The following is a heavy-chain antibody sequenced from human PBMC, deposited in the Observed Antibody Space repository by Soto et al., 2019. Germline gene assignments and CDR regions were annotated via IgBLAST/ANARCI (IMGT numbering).Heavy chain of an antibody. V-gene: IGHV4-4*07. CDR1: GGSISNYY. Sequence: PSETLSLTCTVSGGSISNYYWSWIRQSAEKRLEWIGRVSSTGSSYYNPSLKSRVTISVDTSKNQVSLNLTSVTAADTAVYYCARGVPAAGTDWFDPWGQGTLATV. CDR3: ARGVPAAGTDWFDP. CDR2: VSSTGSS. D-gene: IGHD6-13*01. J-gene: IGHJ5*02.